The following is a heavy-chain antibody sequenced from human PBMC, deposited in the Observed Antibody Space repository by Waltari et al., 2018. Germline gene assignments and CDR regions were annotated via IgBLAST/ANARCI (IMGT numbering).Heavy chain of an antibody. CDR3: ARGCSGGSCYRDAFDI. CDR2: MNLNSGNT. V-gene: IGHV1-8*01. CDR1: GYTFTSYD. D-gene: IGHD2-15*01. J-gene: IGHJ3*02. Sequence: QVQLVQSGAEVKKPGASVTVSCKASGYTFTSYDINWVRQATGQGLEWMGWMNLNSGNTGYAQKFQGRVTRTRNTSRSTAYMELSSLGSDDTAVYYCARGCSGGSCYRDAFDIWCQGTMVTVSS.